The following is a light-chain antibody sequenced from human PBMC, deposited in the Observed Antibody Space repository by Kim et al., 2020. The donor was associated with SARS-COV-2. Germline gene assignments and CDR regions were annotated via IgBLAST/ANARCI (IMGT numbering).Light chain of an antibody. V-gene: IGLV2-8*01. J-gene: IGLJ2*01. CDR1: NRDIGGYNY. CDR3: CSYAGSNIMV. Sequence: GQSVTLSCTGTNRDIGGYNYVSWYQQYPGKAPNLMIYEVSKRPSGVPDRFSGSKSGNTASLTVSGLQAEDEANYYCCSYAGSNIMVFGGGTKVTVL. CDR2: EVS.